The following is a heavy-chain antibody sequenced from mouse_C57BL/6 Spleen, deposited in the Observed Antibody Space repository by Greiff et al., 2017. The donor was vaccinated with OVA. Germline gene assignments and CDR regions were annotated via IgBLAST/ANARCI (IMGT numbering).Heavy chain of an antibody. V-gene: IGHV1-63*01. CDR2: IYPGGGYT. CDR1: GYTFTNYW. CDR3: ARRADYAMDY. Sequence: VQLQQSGAELVRPGTSVKMSCTASGYTFTNYWIGWAKQRPGHGLEWIGDIYPGGGYTNYNEKFKGKATLTADKSSSTAYMQFSSLTSEDSAIYYCARRADYAMDYWGQGTSVTVSS. J-gene: IGHJ4*01. D-gene: IGHD3-3*01.